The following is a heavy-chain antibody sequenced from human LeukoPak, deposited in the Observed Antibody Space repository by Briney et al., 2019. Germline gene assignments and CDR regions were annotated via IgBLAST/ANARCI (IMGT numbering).Heavy chain of an antibody. CDR3: ARGRVRKYSSSPENFDY. Sequence: ASVKVSCKASGYTFTGYGISWVRQAPGQGLEWMGWISAYNGNTNYAQKLQGRVTMTTDTSTSTAYMELRSLRSDDTAVYYCARGRVRKYSSSPENFDYWGQGTLVTVSS. CDR1: GYTFTGYG. V-gene: IGHV1-18*01. CDR2: ISAYNGNT. D-gene: IGHD6-6*01. J-gene: IGHJ4*02.